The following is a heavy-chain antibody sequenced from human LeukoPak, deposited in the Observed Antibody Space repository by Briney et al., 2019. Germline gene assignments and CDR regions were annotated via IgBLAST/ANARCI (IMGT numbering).Heavy chain of an antibody. CDR1: GFTFSSYA. J-gene: IGHJ4*02. D-gene: IGHD1-26*01. CDR2: LNSDGRST. V-gene: IGHV3-74*01. Sequence: PGGSLRLSCAASGFTFSSYAMSWVRQAPGKGLGWVSRLNSDGRSTSYADSVKGRFTISRDNAKNTLYLQMNSLRAEDTAVYYCARDQGGATTPDYWGQGTLVTVSS. CDR3: ARDQGGATTPDY.